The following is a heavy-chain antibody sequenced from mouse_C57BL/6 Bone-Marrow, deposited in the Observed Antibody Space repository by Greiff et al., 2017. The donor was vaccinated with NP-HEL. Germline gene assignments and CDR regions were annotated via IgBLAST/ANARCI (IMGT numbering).Heavy chain of an antibody. CDR3: KAPSYYYGSSYLYYYAMDY. J-gene: IGHJ4*01. D-gene: IGHD1-1*01. CDR2: IDPEDGDT. V-gene: IGHV14-1*01. Sequence: VQLQQSGAELVRPGASVKLSCTASGFNIKDYYMHWVKQRPEQGLEWIGRIDPEDGDTEYAPQFQGKATMTADTSSNTAYLQLSSLTSEDTAVYYCKAPSYYYGSSYLYYYAMDYWGQGTSVTVSS. CDR1: GFNIKDYY.